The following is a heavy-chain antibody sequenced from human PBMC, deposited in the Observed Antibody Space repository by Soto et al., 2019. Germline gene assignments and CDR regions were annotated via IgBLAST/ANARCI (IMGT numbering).Heavy chain of an antibody. CDR2: ISAAGDP. J-gene: IGHJ6*02. Sequence: VQLVESGGGLVQPGGSLRLSCEASGFTFRNYDMHWVRQGTGKGLEWVSGISAAGDPDYADSVEGRFTISRENAQNSFFLQMNSLRVGDTAVYYCARTDIDFYGLDVWGQGTKVIVSS. CDR1: GFTFRNYD. CDR3: ARTDIDFYGLDV. V-gene: IGHV3-13*05.